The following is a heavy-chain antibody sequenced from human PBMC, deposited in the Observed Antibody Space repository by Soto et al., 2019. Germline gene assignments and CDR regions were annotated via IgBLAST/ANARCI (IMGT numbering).Heavy chain of an antibody. Sequence: GGSLRLSCAASGFTFSSYWMHWVRQAPGKGLVWVSRINSDGSSTSYADSVKGRFTISRDNAKNTLYLQMNRLRAEDTAVYYCARDQVVIDYYYGMDVWGQGTTVTVSS. J-gene: IGHJ6*02. V-gene: IGHV3-74*01. CDR1: GFTFSSYW. D-gene: IGHD2-2*01. CDR2: INSDGSST. CDR3: ARDQVVIDYYYGMDV.